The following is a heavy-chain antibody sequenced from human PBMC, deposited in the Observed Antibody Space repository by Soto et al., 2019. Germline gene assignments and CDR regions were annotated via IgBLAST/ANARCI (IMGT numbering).Heavy chain of an antibody. CDR2: IIPILGIA. D-gene: IGHD3-10*01. CDR1: GGTFSSYT. Sequence: QVQLVQSGTEVKKPGSSVKVSCKASGGTFSSYTISWVRQAPGQGLEWMGRIIPILGIANYAQKFQGRVTITADKSTSTAYMELSSLRSEDTAVYYCARGQVGYGSGSYRFDYWGQGTLDTVSS. V-gene: IGHV1-69*02. CDR3: ARGQVGYGSGSYRFDY. J-gene: IGHJ4*02.